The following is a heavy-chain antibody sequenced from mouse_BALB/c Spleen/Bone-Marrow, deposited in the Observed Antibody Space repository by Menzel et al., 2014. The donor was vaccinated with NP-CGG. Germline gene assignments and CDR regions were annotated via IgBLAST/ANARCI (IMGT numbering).Heavy chain of an antibody. CDR3: ARRWDVYFDV. V-gene: IGHV1-82*01. J-gene: IGHJ1*01. Sequence: QVQLQQSGPEVVKPGASVKISCKASGYVFSNSWMNWVKQRPGQGLEWIGRIYPGDGNTTYNGKFKGKATLTADKSSSTVDIQITSLTSVDSAVYSCARRWDVYFDVWGAGTTVTVSS. D-gene: IGHD4-1*01. CDR2: IYPGDGNT. CDR1: GYVFSNSW.